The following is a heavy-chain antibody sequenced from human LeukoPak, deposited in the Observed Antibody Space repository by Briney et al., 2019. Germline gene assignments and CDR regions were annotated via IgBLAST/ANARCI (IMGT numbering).Heavy chain of an antibody. CDR2: IWYDGSNK. CDR1: GFTFSNYG. V-gene: IGHV3-33*01. Sequence: GGSLRLSCAASGFTFSNYGMHWVRQAPGKGLEWVAAIWYDGSNKYYADSVRGRFTISRDNSKSTLSLQMNSLRAEDTAVYYCARGAVSDYDSSGYYYYWGQGTLVTVSS. J-gene: IGHJ4*02. D-gene: IGHD3-22*01. CDR3: ARGAVSDYDSSGYYYY.